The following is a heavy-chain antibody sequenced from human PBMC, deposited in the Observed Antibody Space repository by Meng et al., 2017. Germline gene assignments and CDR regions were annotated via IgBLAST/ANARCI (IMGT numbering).Heavy chain of an antibody. V-gene: IGHV3-48*03. Sequence: LSLTCAASGFTFSSYEMNWVRQAPGKGLEWVSYISSSGSTIYYADSVKGRFTISRDNAKNSLYLQMNSLRAEDTAVYYCARADITMVRGVYSPNYYYYGMDVWGQGTTVTVSS. CDR1: GFTFSSYE. CDR2: ISSSGSTI. J-gene: IGHJ6*02. D-gene: IGHD3-10*01. CDR3: ARADITMVRGVYSPNYYYYGMDV.